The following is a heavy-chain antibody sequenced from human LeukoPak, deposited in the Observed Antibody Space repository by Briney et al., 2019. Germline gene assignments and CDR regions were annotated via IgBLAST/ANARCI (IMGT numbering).Heavy chain of an antibody. V-gene: IGHV4-34*01. J-gene: IGHJ3*02. CDR1: GGSYSGYY. D-gene: IGHD3-10*01. CDR2: INHSGST. CDR3: ARHRGLTRWFNAFDI. Sequence: SEALSLTCAVYGGSYSGYYWSWIRQPPGKGLEWIGEINHSGSTNYNPPLKSRVTISVDTSKNQFSLKLSSVTAADTAVYYCARHRGLTRWFNAFDIWGQGTMVTVSS.